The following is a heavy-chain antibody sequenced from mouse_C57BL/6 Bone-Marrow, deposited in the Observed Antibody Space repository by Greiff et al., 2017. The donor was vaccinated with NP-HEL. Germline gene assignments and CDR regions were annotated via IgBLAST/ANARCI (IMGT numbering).Heavy chain of an antibody. D-gene: IGHD4-1*02. Sequence: VQLQQSGPGLVQPSPSLSITCTVSGFSLTSYGVHWVRQSPGKGLEWLGVIWSGGGTAYNAAFISSLSISKDNSKSQVFFKMNSLQADDTAIYYCARNPPQRGRYAMDYWGQGTSVTVSS. CDR2: IWSGGGT. V-gene: IGHV2-2*01. CDR1: GFSLTSYG. J-gene: IGHJ4*01. CDR3: ARNPPQRGRYAMDY.